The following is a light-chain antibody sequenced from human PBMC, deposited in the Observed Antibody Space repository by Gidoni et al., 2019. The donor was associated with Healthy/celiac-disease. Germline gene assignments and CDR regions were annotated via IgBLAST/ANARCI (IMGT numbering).Light chain of an antibody. Sequence: TITCRASQSISSLLAWYQQKPGKAPKLLFYKASRLDSGVQSRISGSGSATELTLTISSLQPDAFATYCCQQYNSYLTFGGGTKVEIK. CDR1: QSISSL. V-gene: IGKV1-5*03. CDR3: QQYNSYLT. J-gene: IGKJ4*01. CDR2: KAS.